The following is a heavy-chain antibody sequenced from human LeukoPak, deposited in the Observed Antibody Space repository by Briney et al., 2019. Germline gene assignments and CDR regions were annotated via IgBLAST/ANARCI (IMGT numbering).Heavy chain of an antibody. J-gene: IGHJ4*02. V-gene: IGHV4-59*01. Sequence: SETLSLTCTVSGGSISSYYWSWIRQPPGKGLEWIGYIYYRAITNYNPSLKSRVTISVDTSKNQFSLKLSSVTAADTAVYYCARGARAPDYWGQGTLVTVSS. CDR1: GGSISSYY. CDR3: ARGARAPDY. CDR2: IYYRAIT.